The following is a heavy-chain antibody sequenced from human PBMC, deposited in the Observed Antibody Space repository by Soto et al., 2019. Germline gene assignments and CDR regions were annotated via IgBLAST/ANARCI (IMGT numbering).Heavy chain of an antibody. CDR1: GFTFSSYS. CDR3: ARDPSRCSGGSCYPFDY. J-gene: IGHJ4*02. CDR2: ISSSSSYI. D-gene: IGHD2-15*01. V-gene: IGHV3-21*01. Sequence: VQLVESGGGLVKPGGSLRLSCAASGFTFSSYSMNWVRQAPGKGLEWVSSISSSSSYIYYADSVKGRFTISRDNAKNSLYLQMNSLRAEDTAVYYCARDPSRCSGGSCYPFDYWGQGTLVTVSS.